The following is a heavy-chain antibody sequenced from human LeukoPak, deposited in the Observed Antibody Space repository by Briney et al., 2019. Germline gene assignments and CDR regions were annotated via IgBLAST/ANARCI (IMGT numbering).Heavy chain of an antibody. D-gene: IGHD3-22*01. V-gene: IGHV1-69*13. J-gene: IGHJ4*02. Sequence: ASVTVSCTASGGTFSSYAISWVRQAPGQGLEWMGGIIPIFGTANYAQKFQGRVTITADESTSTAYMELGSLRSEDTAVYYCASRGEDYDSSGYYQGFDYWGQGTLVTVSS. CDR1: GGTFSSYA. CDR2: IIPIFGTA. CDR3: ASRGEDYDSSGYYQGFDY.